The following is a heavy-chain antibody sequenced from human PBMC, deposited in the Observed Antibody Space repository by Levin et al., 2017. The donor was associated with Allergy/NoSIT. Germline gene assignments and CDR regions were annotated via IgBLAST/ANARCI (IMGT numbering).Heavy chain of an antibody. CDR2: ISSSSSYI. CDR3: ARGRDYDFWSGYLNYYYYYGMDV. CDR1: GFTFSSYS. J-gene: IGHJ6*02. Sequence: GGSLRLSCAASGFTFSSYSMNWVRQAPGKGLEWVSSISSSSSYIYYADSVKGRFTISRDNAKNSLYLQMNSLRAEDTAVYYCARGRDYDFWSGYLNYYYYYGMDVWGQGTTVTVSS. V-gene: IGHV3-21*01. D-gene: IGHD3-3*01.